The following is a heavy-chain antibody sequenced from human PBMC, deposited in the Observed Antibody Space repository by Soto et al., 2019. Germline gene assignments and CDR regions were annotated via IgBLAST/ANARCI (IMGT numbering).Heavy chain of an antibody. CDR3: ARALYFDY. CDR1: GFIFSNYW. Sequence: EVQLVESGGGLVQPGGSLRLSCAASGFIFSNYWMSWVRQAPGKGLEWVANIKQDGSEKYYVDSVKGRFTISRDNAKNSLYLQMNSLRAEDTAMGYCARALYFDYWGQGTLVTVSS. V-gene: IGHV3-7*04. CDR2: IKQDGSEK. J-gene: IGHJ4*02.